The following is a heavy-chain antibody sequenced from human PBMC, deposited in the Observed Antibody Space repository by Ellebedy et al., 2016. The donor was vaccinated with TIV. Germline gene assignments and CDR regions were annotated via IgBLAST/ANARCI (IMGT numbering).Heavy chain of an antibody. CDR1: GFTFSNYW. D-gene: IGHD2-8*01. V-gene: IGHV3-7*03. Sequence: PGGSLRLSCAASGFTFSNYWMTWVRQAPGKGPECVANIKQDGSEKYYVDSVKGRFTISRDNAKNSLYLQMNSLRAEDKAVYFCARSRGVSYWGQGTLVTVSS. J-gene: IGHJ4*02. CDR2: IKQDGSEK. CDR3: ARSRGVSY.